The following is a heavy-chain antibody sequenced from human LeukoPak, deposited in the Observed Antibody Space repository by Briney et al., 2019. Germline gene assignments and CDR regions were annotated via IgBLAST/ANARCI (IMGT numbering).Heavy chain of an antibody. CDR2: ISYDGSNK. Sequence: GGSLRLSCAASGFTFSSYGMHWVRQAPGKGLEWVAVISYDGSNKYHADSVKGRFTISRDNSKNTLYLQMNSLRAEDTAVYYCAKEGLQPFFDYWGQGTLVTVSS. CDR3: AKEGLQPFFDY. CDR1: GFTFSSYG. V-gene: IGHV3-30*18. D-gene: IGHD6-13*01. J-gene: IGHJ4*02.